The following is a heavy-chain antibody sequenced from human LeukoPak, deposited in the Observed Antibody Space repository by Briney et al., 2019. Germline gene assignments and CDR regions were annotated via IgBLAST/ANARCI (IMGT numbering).Heavy chain of an antibody. CDR1: GFTFSSYA. V-gene: IGHV3-23*01. CDR3: AKDDYYDSSGYYYVAVSGMDV. CDR2: ISGSGGST. J-gene: IGHJ6*02. Sequence: PGGSLRLSCAASGFTFSSYAMSWVRQAPGKGLEWVSAISGSGGSTYYADSVKGRFTISRDNSKNTLYLQMNSLRAEDTAVYYCAKDDYYDSSGYYYVAVSGMDVWGQGTTVTVPS. D-gene: IGHD3-22*01.